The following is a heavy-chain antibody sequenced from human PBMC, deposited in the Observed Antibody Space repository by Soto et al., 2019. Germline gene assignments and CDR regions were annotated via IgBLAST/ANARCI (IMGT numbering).Heavy chain of an antibody. CDR2: INPTGSP. CDR1: GGSLTGYY. J-gene: IGHJ3*02. D-gene: IGHD6-19*01. V-gene: IGHV4-34*01. CDR3: ARRREQWLVDAFDI. Sequence: SETLSLTCVVYGGSLTGYYWCWIRQPPGRGLELIGEINPTGSPKYNPSLMIRVTISVYTSKNQFSMKLSSVTAADTAVFYCARRREQWLVDAFDIWGQGTMVTVSS.